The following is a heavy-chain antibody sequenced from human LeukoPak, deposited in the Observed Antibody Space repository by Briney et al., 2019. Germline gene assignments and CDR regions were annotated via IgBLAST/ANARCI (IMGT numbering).Heavy chain of an antibody. CDR2: IRSSSSI. J-gene: IGHJ3*02. V-gene: IGHV3-48*01. CDR1: GFTFSTFS. CDR3: VRGLAYAFDI. Sequence: PGGSLRLSCSASGFTFSTFSLNWVRQAPGKGLEWLSYIRSSSSIADSVKGRFTISRDNAKNSLYLQMNSLRAEDTAVYYCVRGLAYAFDIWGQGTMVTVSS.